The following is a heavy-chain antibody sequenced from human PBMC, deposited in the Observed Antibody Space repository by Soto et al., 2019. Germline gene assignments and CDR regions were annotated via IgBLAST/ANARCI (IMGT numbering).Heavy chain of an antibody. CDR1: GFTFSSYW. D-gene: IGHD6-19*01. J-gene: IGHJ3*02. CDR3: ARDRGSGWYPDAFDI. CDR2: IKQDGSEK. Sequence: PGGSLRLSCAASGFTFSSYWMSWVRQAPGKGLEWVANIKQDGSEKYYVDSVKGRFTISRDNAKNSLYLQMNSLRAEDTAVYYCARDRGSGWYPDAFDIWGQGTMVTVSS. V-gene: IGHV3-7*03.